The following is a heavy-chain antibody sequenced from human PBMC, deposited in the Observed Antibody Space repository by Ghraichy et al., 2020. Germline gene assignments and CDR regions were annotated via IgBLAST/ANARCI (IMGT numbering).Heavy chain of an antibody. Sequence: ESLNISCTVSGGSISSYYWSWIRQPPGKGLEWIGYIYYSGSTNYNPSLKSRVTISVDTSKNQFSLKLSSVTAADTAVYYCARDGSGSYMAFDYWGQGTLVTVSS. V-gene: IGHV4-59*01. CDR1: GGSISSYY. CDR3: ARDGSGSYMAFDY. CDR2: IYYSGST. J-gene: IGHJ4*02. D-gene: IGHD3-10*01.